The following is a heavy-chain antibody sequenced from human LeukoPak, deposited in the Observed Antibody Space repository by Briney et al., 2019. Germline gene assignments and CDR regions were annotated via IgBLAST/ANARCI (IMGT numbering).Heavy chain of an antibody. Sequence: PGGSLRLSCAASGFTFSSYWMHWVRQAPGKGLVWVSRINFDGSSTSSADSVKGRFTISRDNAKNTLYLQMNSLRAEDTAVYYCAKDQEDYGSAEDYWGQGTLVTVSS. D-gene: IGHD3-10*01. V-gene: IGHV3-74*01. J-gene: IGHJ4*02. CDR3: AKDQEDYGSAEDY. CDR2: INFDGSST. CDR1: GFTFSSYW.